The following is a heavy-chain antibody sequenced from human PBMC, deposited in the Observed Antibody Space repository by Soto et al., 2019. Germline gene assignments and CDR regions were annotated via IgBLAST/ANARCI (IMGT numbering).Heavy chain of an antibody. CDR1: GGSISSGDYY. CDR2: IYNSGST. Sequence: QVQLQESGPGLVKPSQTLSLTCTVSGGSISSGDYYWSWIRQPPGKGLEWIGYIYNSGSTYYNPSLKSRFTISVDTSKKQFSLKLSSVTAADTAVYYCARGLRLYYDFWSGYFDYWGQGTLVTVSS. D-gene: IGHD3-3*01. J-gene: IGHJ4*02. CDR3: ARGLRLYYDFWSGYFDY. V-gene: IGHV4-30-4*01.